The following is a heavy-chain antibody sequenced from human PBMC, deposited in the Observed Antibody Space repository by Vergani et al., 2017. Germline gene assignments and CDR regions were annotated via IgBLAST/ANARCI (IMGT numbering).Heavy chain of an antibody. CDR3: SRPHGDFLPPEPWRLDY. J-gene: IGHJ4*02. V-gene: IGHV1-46*03. Sequence: QVLLVQSGAEVKKPGASVRVSCKTSGYTFTNYYIHWVRQAPGQGLEWMGIINPSGGSTSYAQQFQGRLTMTRDTSTSTVYMDLSNLSSEDTAVYYCSRPHGDFLPPEPWRLDYGGQGTLVTVS. CDR1: GYTFTNYY. CDR2: INPSGGST.